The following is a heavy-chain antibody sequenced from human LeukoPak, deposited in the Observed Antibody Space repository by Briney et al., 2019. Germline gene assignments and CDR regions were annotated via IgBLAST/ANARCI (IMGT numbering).Heavy chain of an antibody. J-gene: IGHJ4*02. CDR3: ARARGIAVAGTYALGFDY. V-gene: IGHV3-21*01. D-gene: IGHD6-19*01. Sequence: GGSLRLSCAASGFTLNNFAMAWVRQAPGKGLEWVSSISSSNSYIYYADSVKGRFTISRDNAKNSLYLQMNSLRAEDTAVYYCARARGIAVAGTYALGFDYWGQGTLVTVSS. CDR2: ISSSNSYI. CDR1: GFTLNNFA.